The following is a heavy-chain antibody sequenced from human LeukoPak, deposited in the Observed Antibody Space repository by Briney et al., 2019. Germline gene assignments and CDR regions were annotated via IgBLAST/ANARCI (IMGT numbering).Heavy chain of an antibody. CDR2: ISDDASGT. Sequence: GGSLRLSCAASGFTFRNYGMHWVRQAPGKGLEWVAVISDDASGTNYANSVKGQFTISRDNSKNTLYLEMSSLRVEDTALYYCAKEVAKIVAWDSWGQGTLVTVSS. J-gene: IGHJ4*02. CDR3: AKEVAKIVAWDS. CDR1: GFTFRNYG. V-gene: IGHV3-30*18. D-gene: IGHD3-22*01.